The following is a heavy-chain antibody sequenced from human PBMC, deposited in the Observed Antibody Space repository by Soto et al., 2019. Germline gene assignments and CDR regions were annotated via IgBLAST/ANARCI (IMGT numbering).Heavy chain of an antibody. Sequence: SETLSLTCAVSGGSISSSNWWSWFLQPPGKGLEWIGEIYHSGSTNYNPSLKSRVTVSVDKSKNQFSLKLSSVTAADTAVYYCARAFGFWSGYYSYWGQGTLVTVS. J-gene: IGHJ4*02. V-gene: IGHV4-4*02. CDR2: IYHSGST. CDR3: ARAFGFWSGYYSY. D-gene: IGHD3-3*01. CDR1: GGSISSSNW.